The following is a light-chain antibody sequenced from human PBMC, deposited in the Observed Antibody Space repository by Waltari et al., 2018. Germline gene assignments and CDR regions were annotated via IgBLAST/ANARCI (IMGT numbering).Light chain of an antibody. CDR1: TLGDKY. J-gene: IGLJ2*01. Sequence: SYELTQPPSVSVSPGQTASIPCSGDTLGDKYACWYQQKPGQSPVLVLYQDTKRPSGIPERFSGSNSGNTATLTISGTQAMDEADYYCQAWDSSTYHVVFGGGTKLTVL. CDR2: QDT. CDR3: QAWDSSTYHVV. V-gene: IGLV3-1*01.